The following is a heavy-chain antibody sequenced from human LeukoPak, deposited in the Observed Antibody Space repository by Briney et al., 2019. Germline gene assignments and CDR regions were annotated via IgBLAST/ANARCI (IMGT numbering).Heavy chain of an antibody. CDR3: TRDYDSSGYYFLM. CDR1: GGXISSDNW. J-gene: IGHJ4*02. Sequence: SETLSLTCSVSGGXISSDNWWSWVRQPPGKGLEWIGEIYHSGSTVYNPSLKSRVTISVDKSKNQVALRLGSVTAADTAVYYCTRDYDSSGYYFLMWGQGTLVTVSS. V-gene: IGHV4-4*02. CDR2: IYHSGST. D-gene: IGHD3-22*01.